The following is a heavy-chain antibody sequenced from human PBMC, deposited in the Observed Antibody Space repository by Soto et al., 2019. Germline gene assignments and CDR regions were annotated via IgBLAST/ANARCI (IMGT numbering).Heavy chain of an antibody. Sequence: PSETLSLTCTVSGGSISSSSYYWGWIRQPPGKGLEWIGSIYYSGSTYYNPSLKSRVTISVDTSKNQFSLKLSSVTAADTAVYYCARHWKFRYFDWLLFPGWFDPWGQGTLVTVSS. V-gene: IGHV4-39*01. CDR2: IYYSGST. J-gene: IGHJ5*02. CDR1: GGSISSSSYY. CDR3: ARHWKFRYFDWLLFPGWFDP. D-gene: IGHD3-9*01.